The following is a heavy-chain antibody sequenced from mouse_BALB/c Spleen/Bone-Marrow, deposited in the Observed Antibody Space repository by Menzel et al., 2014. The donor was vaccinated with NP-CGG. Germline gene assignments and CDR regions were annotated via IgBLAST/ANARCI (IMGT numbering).Heavy chain of an antibody. J-gene: IGHJ3*01. Sequence: LKESGAEVVRPGGSVKLSCKASDYSFNSYWMNWVKQRPGQGLEWIGMIHPSDSETRLNQKFKDKATLTVDKSSSTAYMQLSSPTSEDSGVYYCAGRGYDEGLAYWGQGTVVTVSA. CDR2: IHPSDSET. CDR3: AGRGYDEGLAY. CDR1: DYSFNSYW. V-gene: IGHV1-74*04. D-gene: IGHD2-12*01.